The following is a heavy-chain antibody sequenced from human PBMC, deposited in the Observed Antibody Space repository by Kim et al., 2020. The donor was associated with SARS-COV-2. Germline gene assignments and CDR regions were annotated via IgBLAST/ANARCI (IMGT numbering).Heavy chain of an antibody. V-gene: IGHV3-30-3*01. CDR3: ARGYFDWLDYYYGMDV. D-gene: IGHD3-9*01. Sequence: GGSLRLSCAASGFTFSSYAMHWVRQAPGKGLEWVAVISYDGSNKYYADSVKGRFTISRDNSKNTLYLQMNSLRAEDTAVYYCARGYFDWLDYYYGMDVWGQGTTVTVSS. CDR2: ISYDGSNK. J-gene: IGHJ6*01. CDR1: GFTFSSYA.